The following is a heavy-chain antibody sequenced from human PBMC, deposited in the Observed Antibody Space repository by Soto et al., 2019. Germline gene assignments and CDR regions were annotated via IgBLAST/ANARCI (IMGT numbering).Heavy chain of an antibody. D-gene: IGHD3-22*01. V-gene: IGHV4-34*01. Sequence: QVQLQQWGAGLLKPSETLSLTCAVYGGSFSGYYWSWIRQPPGKGLEWIGEINHSGSTNYNPSLKSRVTISVDTSKNQFSLKLSSVTAADTAVYYCARGRVVVVITYSKRFDYWGQGTLVTVSS. CDR1: GGSFSGYY. CDR3: ARGRVVVVITYSKRFDY. J-gene: IGHJ4*02. CDR2: INHSGST.